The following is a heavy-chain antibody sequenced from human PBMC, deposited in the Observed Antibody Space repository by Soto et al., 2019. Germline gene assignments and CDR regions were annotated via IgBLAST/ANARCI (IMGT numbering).Heavy chain of an antibody. Sequence: PXATLSLPFAVYGGSFSGYYWSRLRQPPGKGLEWIGEINHSGSPNYNPSLKSRVTISVDTSKNQFSLKMTSVTAADTAVYYCATENWSHHYFDPCGQRTLVTVSS. CDR2: INHSGSP. CDR1: GGSFSGYY. D-gene: IGHD1-1*01. V-gene: IGHV4-34*01. CDR3: ATENWSHHYFDP. J-gene: IGHJ5*02.